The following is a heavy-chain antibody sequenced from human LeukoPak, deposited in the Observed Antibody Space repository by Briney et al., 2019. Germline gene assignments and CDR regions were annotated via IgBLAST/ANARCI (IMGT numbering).Heavy chain of an antibody. Sequence: SVKVSCKSSGYTFTGYYRHWVRQAPGQGLEGMGWINPNSGGTNYAQKFQGRFTMTRDTSISTAYMELSRLRSDDTAVYYCARANVVVPAAQEPDNWFDPWGQGTLVTVSS. CDR3: ARANVVVPAAQEPDNWFDP. J-gene: IGHJ5*02. D-gene: IGHD2-2*01. CDR1: GYTFTGYY. CDR2: INPNSGGT. V-gene: IGHV1-2*02.